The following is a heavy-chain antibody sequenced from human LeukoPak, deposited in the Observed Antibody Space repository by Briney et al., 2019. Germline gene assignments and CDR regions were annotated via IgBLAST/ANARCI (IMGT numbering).Heavy chain of an antibody. CDR1: GGSISSSNW. D-gene: IGHD5-18*01. J-gene: IGHJ5*02. CDR3: ARGPGGYSFWFDP. Sequence: SETLSLTCAASGGSISSSNWWSWVRQPPGKGLEWIGEIYHSGITNYNPSLKSRVTISVDKSKNQFSLKLTSVAAADTAVYYCARGPGGYSFWFDPWGQGTLVTVSS. CDR2: IYHSGIT. V-gene: IGHV4-4*02.